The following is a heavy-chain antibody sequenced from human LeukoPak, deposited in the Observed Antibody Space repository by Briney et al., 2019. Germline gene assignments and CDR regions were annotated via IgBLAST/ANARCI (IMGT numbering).Heavy chain of an antibody. D-gene: IGHD5-24*01. Sequence: GGSLRLSCAASGFTLSSYAMSWVRQAPGKGLEWVSVVSASDVGTYYADSVRGRFTMSRDISKNTLFLQMNSLRAEDTAIYYCAKDVWDGYNVVNPSDIWGQGTMVTVSS. CDR1: GFTLSSYA. J-gene: IGHJ3*02. CDR3: AKDVWDGYNVVNPSDI. V-gene: IGHV3-23*01. CDR2: VSASDVGT.